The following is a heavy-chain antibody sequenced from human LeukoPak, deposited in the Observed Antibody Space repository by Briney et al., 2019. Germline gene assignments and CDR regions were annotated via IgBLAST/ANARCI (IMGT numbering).Heavy chain of an antibody. J-gene: IGHJ5*02. V-gene: IGHV4-39*01. CDR3: VRLLPSSGYVLGDWFDP. CDR2: TFSGGNA. CDR1: GGSISSAIFY. Sequence: SETLSLTCSVSGGSISSAIFYWGWIRQPPGMGLEWIGSTFSGGNAYHNPSLKSRVTISVDTSKNQFSLKLISVTAADTAVYYCVRLLPSSGYVLGDWFDPWGQGTLVTVPS. D-gene: IGHD3-22*01.